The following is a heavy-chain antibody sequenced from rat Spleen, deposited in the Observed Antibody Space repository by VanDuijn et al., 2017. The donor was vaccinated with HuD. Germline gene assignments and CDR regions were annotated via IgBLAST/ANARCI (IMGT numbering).Heavy chain of an antibody. CDR3: TTATNYFDY. CDR2: ISYDGIST. V-gene: IGHV5-29*01. J-gene: IGHJ2*01. D-gene: IGHD1-10*01. Sequence: EVQLVESGGGLVQPGRSMKLSCAASGFTFNNYVMAWVRQAPTKGLEWVAAISYDGISTYYRDSVKGRFTISRDNAKSTLYLQMDSLRSEDTATYYCTTATNYFDYWGQGVMVTVSS. CDR1: GFTFNNYV.